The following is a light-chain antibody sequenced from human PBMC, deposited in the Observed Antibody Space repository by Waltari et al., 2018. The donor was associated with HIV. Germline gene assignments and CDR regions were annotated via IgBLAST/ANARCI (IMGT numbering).Light chain of an antibody. V-gene: IGLV2-11*01. CDR2: DVS. CDR3: RSYAGSSYV. CDR1: ISAVGGYNY. J-gene: IGLJ1*01. Sequence: QSALTQPRSVSGSPGQSVTISCTATISAVGGYNYVSWYQQPPGKVPKLMIYDVSKRPSGVPDRFSGSKSGNTASLTISGLQAEDEADYYCRSYAGSSYVFGTGTKVTVL.